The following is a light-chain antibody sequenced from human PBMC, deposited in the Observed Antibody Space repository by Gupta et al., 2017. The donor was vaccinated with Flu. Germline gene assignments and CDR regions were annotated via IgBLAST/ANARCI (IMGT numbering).Light chain of an antibody. CDR3: QQLSNWPPYT. CDR1: QSVSSY. V-gene: IGKV3-11*01. J-gene: IGKJ2*01. Sequence: EIVLTQSPATLSLSPGERATLSCRASQSVSSYLAWYQQKPGQAPRLLIYDASNRATGIPARFSGSGSGIDFTLTISSLEPEDFAVYYCQQLSNWPPYTFGQGTXLEIK. CDR2: DAS.